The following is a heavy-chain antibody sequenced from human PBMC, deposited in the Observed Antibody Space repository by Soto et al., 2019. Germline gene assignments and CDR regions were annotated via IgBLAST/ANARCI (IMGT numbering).Heavy chain of an antibody. CDR3: ARGHYGMDV. CDR2: INQDESEK. Sequence: EVQLVESGGGLVQPGGSLRLSCAASDFTLSTYWMTWVRQAPGKGLEWVANINQDESEKYYVDSVKGRFTISRDNAKNSLYLQMNSLSADHTGVYYCARGHYGMDVWGQGTTVTVSS. J-gene: IGHJ6*02. CDR1: DFTLSTYW. V-gene: IGHV3-7*04.